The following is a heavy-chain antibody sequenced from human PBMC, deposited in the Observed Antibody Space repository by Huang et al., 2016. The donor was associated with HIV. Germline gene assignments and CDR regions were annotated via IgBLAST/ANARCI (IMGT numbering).Heavy chain of an antibody. CDR1: GFTFKNYW. CDR2: IRGDGSEK. V-gene: IGHV3-7*01. Sequence: DEHLVESGGGLVQPGGSVTITCEVSGFTFKNYWMNWVRQAPGKGLEWVANIRGDGSEKKYVDSVKGRCTIFRDNAKNLLYLQMKSLRAEDTSVYYCATNLQIVVVPPDMGYDAFDMWGQGTMVTVSS. J-gene: IGHJ3*02. CDR3: ATNLQIVVVPPDMGYDAFDM. D-gene: IGHD2-2*01.